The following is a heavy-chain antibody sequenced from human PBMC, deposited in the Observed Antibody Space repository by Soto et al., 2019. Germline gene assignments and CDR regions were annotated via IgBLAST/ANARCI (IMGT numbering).Heavy chain of an antibody. D-gene: IGHD5-12*01. J-gene: IGHJ1*01. CDR2: ISYHGST. V-gene: IGHV4-38-2*01. Sequence: SETLSLTCDVSGYSINSGYFWGWVRQPPGKGLEWIGGISYHGSTHYNPSLESRVTILRDTPKNQFSLSLSFVTAADTAVYYCARLEHSGFPESLQWGQGTLVTVSS. CDR3: ARLEHSGFPESLQ. CDR1: GYSINSGYF.